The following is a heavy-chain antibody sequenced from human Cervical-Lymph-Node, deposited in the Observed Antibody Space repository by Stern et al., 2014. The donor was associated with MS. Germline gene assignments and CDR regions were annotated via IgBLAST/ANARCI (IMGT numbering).Heavy chain of an antibody. CDR1: GYTFTAHY. D-gene: IGHD6-13*01. CDR2: LNPNDGGT. Sequence: QEQLGQSGAELEKPGASVKVSCKASGYTFTAHYMHWVRQAPGQGLEWMAWLNPNDGGTNYAPKVQGRVTMTRDTSTSTAYMELSGLRSDDTAVYFCARGTGSSWFDYWGQGTLVTVSS. J-gene: IGHJ4*02. V-gene: IGHV1-2*02. CDR3: ARGTGSSWFDY.